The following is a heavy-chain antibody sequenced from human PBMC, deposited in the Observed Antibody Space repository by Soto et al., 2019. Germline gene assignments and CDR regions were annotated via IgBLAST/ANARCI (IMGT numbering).Heavy chain of an antibody. CDR1: DGSISSSNW. CDR2: IYHSGVT. V-gene: IGHV4-4*02. CDR3: ARGWYCSSDSCFFGFDP. Sequence: SETLSLTXGVSDGSISSSNWWSWVRQPPGKGLEWIGEIYHSGVTNYNPSLESRVTMSVDKSKNHFSLKLRSVTVADTAVYYCARGWYCSSDSCFFGFDPWGQGILVTVSS. D-gene: IGHD2-2*01. J-gene: IGHJ5*02.